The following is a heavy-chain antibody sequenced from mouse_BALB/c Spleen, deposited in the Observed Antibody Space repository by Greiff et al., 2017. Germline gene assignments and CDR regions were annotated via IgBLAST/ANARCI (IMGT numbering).Heavy chain of an antibody. CDR1: GYSFTDYI. Sequence: EVQLQQTGPELVKPGASVKISCKASGYSFTDYIMLWVKQSHGKSLEWIGNINPYYGSTSYNLKFKGKATLTVDKSSSTAYMQLNSLTSEDSAVYYCARSGDGYYWFAYWGQGTLVTVSA. CDR3: ARSGDGYYWFAY. V-gene: IGHV1-39*01. D-gene: IGHD2-3*01. CDR2: INPYYGST. J-gene: IGHJ3*01.